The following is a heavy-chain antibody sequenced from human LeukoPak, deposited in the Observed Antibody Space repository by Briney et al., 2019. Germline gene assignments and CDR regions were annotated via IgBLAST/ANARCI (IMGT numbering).Heavy chain of an antibody. CDR3: ARASYYYDSSGYPGYYFDY. V-gene: IGHV1-2*02. Sequence: GASVTVSCKASGYTFTDYYMHWARQAPGQGLEWMGWINPNSGGTNYAQKFQGRVTMTRDTSISTAYMELSRLRSDDTAVYYCARASYYYDSSGYPGYYFDYWGQGTLVTVSS. J-gene: IGHJ4*02. CDR2: INPNSGGT. D-gene: IGHD3-22*01. CDR1: GYTFTDYY.